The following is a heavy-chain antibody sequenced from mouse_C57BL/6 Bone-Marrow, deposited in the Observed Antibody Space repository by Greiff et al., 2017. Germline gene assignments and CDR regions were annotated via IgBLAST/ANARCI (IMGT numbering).Heavy chain of an antibody. J-gene: IGHJ1*03. V-gene: IGHV1-7*01. D-gene: IGHD5-1*01. CDR3: ASEYLLSHWYFDV. CDR2: INPSSGYT. Sequence: QVQLQQSGAELAKPGASVKLSCKASGYTFTSYWMHWVKQRPGQGLEWLGYINPSSGYTKYNQKFKDKATLTADKSSSTAYMQLSSLTYEDSAVYYCASEYLLSHWYFDVWGTGTTVTVSS. CDR1: GYTFTSYW.